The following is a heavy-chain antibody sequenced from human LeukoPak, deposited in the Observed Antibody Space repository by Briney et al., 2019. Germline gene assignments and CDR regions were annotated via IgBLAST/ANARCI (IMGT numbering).Heavy chain of an antibody. CDR3: ARHSPLAAAGFDY. V-gene: IGHV4-59*08. Sequence: PSETLSLTCTVSGVPISSFYWSWIRQPPGKGLEWIGYFYYGGSTNYNPSLKSRVTISVGTSKNQFSLKLTSVAAADTAVYYCARHSPLAAAGFDYWGQGTLVTVSS. J-gene: IGHJ4*02. CDR2: FYYGGST. D-gene: IGHD6-13*01. CDR1: GVPISSFY.